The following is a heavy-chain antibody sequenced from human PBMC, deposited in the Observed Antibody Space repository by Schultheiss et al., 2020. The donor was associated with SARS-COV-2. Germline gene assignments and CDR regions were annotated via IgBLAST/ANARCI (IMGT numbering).Heavy chain of an antibody. CDR3: ARVAVTLNDAFDI. CDR2: INPNSGGT. V-gene: IGHV1-2*02. J-gene: IGHJ3*02. D-gene: IGHD2-21*02. CDR1: GYTFTGYY. Sequence: GESLKISCKASGYTFTGYYMHWVRQAPGQGLEWMGWINPNSGGTNYAQKFQGRVTMTRDTSISTAYMELRSLRSDDTAVYYCARVAVTLNDAFDIWGQGTMVTVSS.